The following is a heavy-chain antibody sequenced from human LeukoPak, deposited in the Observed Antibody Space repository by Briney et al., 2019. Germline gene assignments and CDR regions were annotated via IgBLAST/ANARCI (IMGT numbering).Heavy chain of an antibody. Sequence: SVKVSCKASGGTFRSNAISWVRQAPGQGLEWMGGITPIFGTANYAQKFQGRVTITAVESMSTAYMELSSLRSEDTAVYYCARVEYYDSGSSYYYYGMDVWGQGTTVTVSS. CDR1: GGTFRSNA. J-gene: IGHJ6*02. D-gene: IGHD3-10*01. CDR2: ITPIFGTA. V-gene: IGHV1-69*13. CDR3: ARVEYYDSGSSYYYYGMDV.